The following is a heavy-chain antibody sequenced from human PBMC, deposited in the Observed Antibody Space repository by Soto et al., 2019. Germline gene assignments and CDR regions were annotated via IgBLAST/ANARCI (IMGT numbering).Heavy chain of an antibody. D-gene: IGHD6-13*01. CDR2: ISAYNGNT. CDR3: SRGRTSSPYFYVMDV. CDR1: GYTFTSYG. Sequence: ASVKVSCKASGYTFTSYGISWVRRAPGQGLEWMGWISAYNGNTNYGQKIQGRVTMTTDTSTSTAYMELRSLRSDDTAVYYCSRGRTSSPYFYVMDVWGQGTTVTVSS. J-gene: IGHJ6*02. V-gene: IGHV1-18*01.